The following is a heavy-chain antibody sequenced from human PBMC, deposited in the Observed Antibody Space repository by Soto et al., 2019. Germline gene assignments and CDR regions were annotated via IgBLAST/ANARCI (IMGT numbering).Heavy chain of an antibody. CDR1: GYSFTSYW. J-gene: IGHJ5*02. D-gene: IGHD6-19*01. CDR2: IDPSDSYT. V-gene: IGHV5-10-1*01. CDR3: ARHGACSSGWSHNENWFDP. Sequence: PGESLKISCKGSGYSFTSYWISWVRQMPGKGLEWMGRIDPSDSYTNYSPSFQGHVTISADKSISTAYLQWSSLKASDTAMYYCARHGACSSGWSHNENWFDPWGQGTLVTVSS.